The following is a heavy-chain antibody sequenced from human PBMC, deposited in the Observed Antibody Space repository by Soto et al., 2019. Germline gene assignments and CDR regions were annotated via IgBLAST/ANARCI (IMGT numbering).Heavy chain of an antibody. V-gene: IGHV3-9*01. Sequence: GGSLRLSCAASGFTFDDYAMHWVRQAPGKGLEWVSGISWNSGSIGYADSVKGRFTISRDNAKNSLYLQMNSLRAEDTALYYCAKATEFITPPSYDYIWGSYRGTRLDAFDIWGQGTMVTVSS. D-gene: IGHD3-16*02. J-gene: IGHJ3*02. CDR1: GFTFDDYA. CDR2: ISWNSGSI. CDR3: AKATEFITPPSYDYIWGSYRGTRLDAFDI.